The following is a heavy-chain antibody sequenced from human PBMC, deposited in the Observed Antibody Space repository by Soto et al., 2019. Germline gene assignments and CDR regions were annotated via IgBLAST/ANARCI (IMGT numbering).Heavy chain of an antibody. J-gene: IGHJ4*02. CDR1: GVSISSYY. CDR3: ARVQIPYYFDY. Sequence: PSETLSLTCTVSGVSISSYYWSWIRQPPGKGLEWIGYIYYSGSTNYNPSLKSRVTISVDTSKNQFSLKLSSVTAADTAVYYCARVQIPYYFDYWGQGTLVTVSS. V-gene: IGHV4-59*01. CDR2: IYYSGST.